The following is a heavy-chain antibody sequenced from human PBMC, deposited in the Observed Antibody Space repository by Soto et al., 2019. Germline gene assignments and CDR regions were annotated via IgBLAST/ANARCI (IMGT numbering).Heavy chain of an antibody. Sequence: SETLSLTCAVSGDSISSYYGSWIRQPAGKGLEWIGRISATGSSNYNPSLKTRVTMSLDTSRSQFSLQLNSVTAADTAVYYCAREGVAVTGYNWFDHWGQGTLVTVSS. CDR1: GDSISSYY. V-gene: IGHV4-4*07. CDR3: AREGVAVTGYNWFDH. CDR2: ISATGSS. J-gene: IGHJ5*02. D-gene: IGHD4-4*01.